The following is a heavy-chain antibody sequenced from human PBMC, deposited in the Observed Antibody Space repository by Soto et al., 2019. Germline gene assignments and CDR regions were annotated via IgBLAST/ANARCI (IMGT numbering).Heavy chain of an antibody. D-gene: IGHD1-7*01. CDR1: GGSISRSSW. V-gene: IGHV4-4*02. Sequence: QVQLQESGPGLVKPSGTLSLPCAVSGGSISRSSWWIWVRQSPGKGLEWIGAIFESGATNYNPSLQSRLTMSVDKSKNQSSLNLSSLTAADTAVYFCTTSHAGELNNWGQGTLVTVSS. J-gene: IGHJ4*02. CDR3: TTSHAGELNN. CDR2: IFESGAT.